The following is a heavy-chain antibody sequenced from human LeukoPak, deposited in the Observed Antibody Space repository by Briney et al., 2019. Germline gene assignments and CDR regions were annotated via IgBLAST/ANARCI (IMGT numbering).Heavy chain of an antibody. CDR2: ISWNSGSI. D-gene: IGHD5-18*01. Sequence: GGSLRLSCAASGFTFSTYAMHWVRQAPGKGLEWVSGISWNSGSIGYADSVKGRFTISRDNAKNSLYLQMNSLRAEDTALYYCAKDISDTAMARGAFDIWGQGTMVTVSS. CDR3: AKDISDTAMARGAFDI. CDR1: GFTFSTYA. J-gene: IGHJ3*02. V-gene: IGHV3-9*01.